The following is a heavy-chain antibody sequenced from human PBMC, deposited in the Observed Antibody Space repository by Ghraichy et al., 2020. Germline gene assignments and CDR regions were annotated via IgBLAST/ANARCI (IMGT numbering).Heavy chain of an antibody. Sequence: SVKVSCKASGGTFSSYAISWVRQAPGQGLEWMGGIIPIFGTANYAQKFQGRVTITADESTSTAYMELSSLRSEDTAVYYCARDKSPYSSSWYSFDYWGQGTLVTVSS. CDR1: GGTFSSYA. D-gene: IGHD6-13*01. CDR2: IIPIFGTA. V-gene: IGHV1-69*13. J-gene: IGHJ4*02. CDR3: ARDKSPYSSSWYSFDY.